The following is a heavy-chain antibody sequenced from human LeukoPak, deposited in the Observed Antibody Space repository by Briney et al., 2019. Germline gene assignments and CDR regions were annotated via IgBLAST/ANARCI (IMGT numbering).Heavy chain of an antibody. CDR1: GGSITSNSYY. D-gene: IGHD3-16*01. CDR3: ARAPRGSGDFDY. J-gene: IGHJ4*02. V-gene: IGHV4-39*01. CDR2: AYYSGNT. Sequence: PSETLSLTCGVSGGSITSNSYYWGWIRQPPGKGLEWIGTAYYSGNTYYTPSLSGRATISMDTSKNQFSLNLTSVTAADTAVYYCARAPRGSGDFDYWGRGTLVTVSS.